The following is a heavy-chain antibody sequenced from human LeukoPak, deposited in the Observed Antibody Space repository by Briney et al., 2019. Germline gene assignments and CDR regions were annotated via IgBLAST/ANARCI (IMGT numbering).Heavy chain of an antibody. CDR2: ISGSGGTT. CDR1: GFTFSSYG. V-gene: IGHV3-23*01. D-gene: IGHD5-18*01. Sequence: HTGESLRLSCAASGFTFSSYGMSWVRQAPGKGLEWVSSISGSGGTTYYADSVKGRFTISRGNSKNTLYLQMNSLRADDTAVYSCAKDPPTVMANAFHIWGQGTMVTVS. CDR3: AKDPPTVMANAFHI. J-gene: IGHJ3*02.